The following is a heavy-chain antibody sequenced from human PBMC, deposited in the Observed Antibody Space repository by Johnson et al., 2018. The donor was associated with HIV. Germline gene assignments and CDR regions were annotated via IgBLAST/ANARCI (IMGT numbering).Heavy chain of an antibody. V-gene: IGHV3-30*18. Sequence: QVQLVESGGGVVRPGGSLRLSCAASGFTFSSYAMHWVRQAPGKGLEWVAVISYDGSNKYYADSVKGRFTISRDNSKNTLYLQMNSLRAEDTAVYYCAKRSYSYDSSGPPADAFDIWGQGTMVTVSS. CDR2: ISYDGSNK. CDR1: GFTFSSYA. D-gene: IGHD3-22*01. CDR3: AKRSYSYDSSGPPADAFDI. J-gene: IGHJ3*02.